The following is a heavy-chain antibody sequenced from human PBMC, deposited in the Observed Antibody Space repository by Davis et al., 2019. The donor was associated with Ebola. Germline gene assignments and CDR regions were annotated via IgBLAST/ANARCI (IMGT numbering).Heavy chain of an antibody. CDR1: GGSISSGGYS. V-gene: IGHV4-30-2*01. Sequence: PSETLSLTCAVSGGSISSGGYSWSWIRQPPGKGLEWIGYIYHSGSTYYNPSLKSRVTISVDRSKNQFSLKLSSVTAADTAVYYCARSRYCSSTSCDHYYYYYMDVWGKGTTVTVSS. D-gene: IGHD2-2*01. CDR2: IYHSGST. CDR3: ARSRYCSSTSCDHYYYYYMDV. J-gene: IGHJ6*03.